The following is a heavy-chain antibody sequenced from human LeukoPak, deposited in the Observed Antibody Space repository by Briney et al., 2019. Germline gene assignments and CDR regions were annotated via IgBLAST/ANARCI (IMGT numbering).Heavy chain of an antibody. Sequence: SVNVSCKASGGTFSSYAISWVRQAPGQGLEWMGGIIPIFGTANYAQKFQGRVTITADESTSTAYMELSSLRSEDTAVYYCARERGSGSYHPFDPWGQGTLVTVSS. D-gene: IGHD3-10*01. J-gene: IGHJ5*02. CDR1: GGTFSSYA. CDR3: ARERGSGSYHPFDP. CDR2: IIPIFGTA. V-gene: IGHV1-69*13.